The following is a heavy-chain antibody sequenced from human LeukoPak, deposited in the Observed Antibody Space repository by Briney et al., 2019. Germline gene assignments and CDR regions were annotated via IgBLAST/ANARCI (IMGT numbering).Heavy chain of an antibody. J-gene: IGHJ5*02. CDR3: ARERGYSYGFDP. V-gene: IGHV4-34*01. CDR1: GGSFSGYY. CDR2: INHSGGT. D-gene: IGHD5-18*01. Sequence: PSETLSLTCAVYGGSFSGYYWSWIRQPPGKGLEWIGEINHSGGTNYNPSRKSRATISVDKSKNQFCLKLSSVTAADTAVYYCARERGYSYGFDPWGQGTLVTVSS.